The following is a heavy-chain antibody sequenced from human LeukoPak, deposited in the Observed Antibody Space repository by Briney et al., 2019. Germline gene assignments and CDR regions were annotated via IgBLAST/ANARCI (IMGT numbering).Heavy chain of an antibody. V-gene: IGHV3-23*03. J-gene: IGHJ4*02. Sequence: GGSLRLSCTASGFTFGDYAMSWVRQAPGKGLEWVSVIYSGGSTYYADSVKGRFTISRDNSKNTLYLQMNSLRAEDTAIYYCARDERLLSFLKWGQGTLVTVSS. CDR3: ARDERLLSFLK. CDR2: IYSGGST. D-gene: IGHD3-3*01. CDR1: GFTFGDYA.